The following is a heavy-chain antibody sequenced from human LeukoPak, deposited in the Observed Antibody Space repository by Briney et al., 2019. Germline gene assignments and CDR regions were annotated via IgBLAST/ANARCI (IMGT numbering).Heavy chain of an antibody. Sequence: SETLSLTCTVSGGSISSHYWSWIRQPPGKGLEWIGYIYYSGSTNYNPSLKSRVTISVDTSKNQFSLKLSSVTAADTAVYYCVRVPFGSINPLAYWGQETLFTVS. CDR3: VRVPFGSINPLAY. D-gene: IGHD2-2*01. V-gene: IGHV4-59*11. CDR2: IYYSGST. J-gene: IGHJ4*02. CDR1: GGSISSHY.